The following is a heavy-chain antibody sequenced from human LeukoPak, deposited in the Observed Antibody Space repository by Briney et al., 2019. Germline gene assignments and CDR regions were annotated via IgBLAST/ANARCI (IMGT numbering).Heavy chain of an antibody. CDR2: IYTSGST. Sequence: SQTLSLTCTVSGGSISSGSYYWSWIRQPAGKGLEWIGRIYTSGSTNYNPSLKSRVTISVDTSKNQFSLKLSSVTAADTAVYYCARRGYSSSSQPFDPWGQGTLVTVSS. CDR3: ARRGYSSSSQPFDP. CDR1: GGSISSGSYY. V-gene: IGHV4-61*02. D-gene: IGHD6-6*01. J-gene: IGHJ5*02.